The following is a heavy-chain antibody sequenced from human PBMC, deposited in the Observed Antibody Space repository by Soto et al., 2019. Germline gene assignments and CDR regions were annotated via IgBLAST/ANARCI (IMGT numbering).Heavy chain of an antibody. J-gene: IGHJ6*02. V-gene: IGHV4-4*07. CDR1: GGSLNDYY. D-gene: IGHD3-10*01. CDR3: ARSNYRSGSYGYGMDV. CDR2: IYTSGST. Sequence: TLSLTCTVSGGSLNDYYWSWIRQPAGKGLEWIGRIYTSGSTNYNPSLKSRVTMSVDTSKNQFSLKLSSVTAADTAVYYCARSNYRSGSYGYGMDVWGQGTTVTVSS.